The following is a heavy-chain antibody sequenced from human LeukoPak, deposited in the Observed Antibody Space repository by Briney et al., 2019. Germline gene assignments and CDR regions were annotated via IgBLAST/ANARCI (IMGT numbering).Heavy chain of an antibody. CDR3: AKDRGLGKVVTPCNDY. J-gene: IGHJ4*02. CDR2: ISGSGGST. V-gene: IGHV3-23*01. CDR1: GFTFSSYA. Sequence: GGSLRLSCAASGFTFSSYAMSWVRQAPGKGLEWVSAISGSGGSTYYADSVKGRFTISRDNSKNTLYLQMNSLRAEDTAVYYCAKDRGLGKVVTPCNDYWGQGTLVTVSS. D-gene: IGHD4-23*01.